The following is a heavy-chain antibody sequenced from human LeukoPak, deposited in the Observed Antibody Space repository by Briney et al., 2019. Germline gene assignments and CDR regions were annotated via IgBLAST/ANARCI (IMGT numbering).Heavy chain of an antibody. Sequence: GGSLRLSCAASGFTFSSYWMSWVRQAPGKGLEWVANIKQDGSEKQCVDSVKGRFAISRDNAENSLYLQMNSLKAEDTAVYYCGRFTRSGDSVYWGQGTLVTVSS. J-gene: IGHJ4*02. CDR2: IKQDGSEK. CDR1: GFTFSSYW. V-gene: IGHV3-7*04. CDR3: GRFTRSGDSVY. D-gene: IGHD7-27*01.